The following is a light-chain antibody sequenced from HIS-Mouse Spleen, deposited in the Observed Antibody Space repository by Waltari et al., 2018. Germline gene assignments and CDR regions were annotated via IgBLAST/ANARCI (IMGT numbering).Light chain of an antibody. Sequence: SYELTQPPSVSVSPGQTARITCSGDALPKKYAYWYQQKSGQAPVLVIYEDRNRPSGIPGRFSGYSAGTMATLTISGAQVEDEADYYCYSTDSSGNHRVFGGGTKLTVL. CDR3: YSTDSSGNHRV. V-gene: IGLV3-10*01. CDR1: ALPKKY. CDR2: EDR. J-gene: IGLJ2*01.